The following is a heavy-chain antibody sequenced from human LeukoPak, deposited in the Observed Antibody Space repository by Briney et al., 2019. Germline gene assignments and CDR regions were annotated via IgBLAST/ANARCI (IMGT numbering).Heavy chain of an antibody. Sequence: PGRSLRLSCAASGFTFSSYAMHWVRQAPGKGLEWVAVISYDGSNKYYADSVKGRFTISRDNSKNTLYLQMNSLRAEDTAVYYCARSDCTNGVCFPLFDYWGQGTLVTVSS. J-gene: IGHJ4*02. V-gene: IGHV3-30-3*01. CDR3: ARSDCTNGVCFPLFDY. CDR2: ISYDGSNK. D-gene: IGHD2-8*01. CDR1: GFTFSSYA.